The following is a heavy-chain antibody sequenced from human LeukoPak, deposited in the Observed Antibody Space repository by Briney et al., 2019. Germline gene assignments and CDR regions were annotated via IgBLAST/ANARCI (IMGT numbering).Heavy chain of an antibody. Sequence: SETLSLTCTASGDSINDYYWSWIRQPPGKGLEWIGYIYYSGSTNYNPSLKSRVTISVDTSKNQFSLKLSSVTAADTAVYYCTRGYSSGFAGAWGQGTLVTVSS. CDR3: TRGYSSGFAGA. CDR2: IYYSGST. D-gene: IGHD6-19*01. J-gene: IGHJ5*02. V-gene: IGHV4-59*01. CDR1: GDSINDYY.